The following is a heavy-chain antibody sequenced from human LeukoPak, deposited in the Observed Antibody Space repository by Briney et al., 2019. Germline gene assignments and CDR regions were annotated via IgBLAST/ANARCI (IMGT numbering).Heavy chain of an antibody. V-gene: IGHV1-24*01. D-gene: IGHD3-10*01. CDR1: GYTLTELS. CDR2: FDPEDGET. CDR3: ATDRPRITMVRGVIMRGFDP. J-gene: IGHJ5*02. Sequence: ASVKVSCKVSGYTLTELSMHWVRQAPGKGLEWMGGFDPEDGETIYAQKFQGRVTMTEDTPTDTAYMELSSLRSEDTAVYYCATDRPRITMVRGVIMRGFDPWGQGTLVTVSS.